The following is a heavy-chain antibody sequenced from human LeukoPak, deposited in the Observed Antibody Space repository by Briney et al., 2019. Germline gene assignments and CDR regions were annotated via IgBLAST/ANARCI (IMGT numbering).Heavy chain of an antibody. D-gene: IGHD3-10*01. CDR2: ISDDGDNK. CDR1: GFRFIDYG. J-gene: IGHJ6*02. V-gene: IGHV3-30*03. Sequence: SGGSLRLSCAASGFRFIDYGMHWVRQPPGKGLQWVSFISDDGDNKYYTDSVKGRFTISRDNAKNSLYLQMNSLRAEDTAVYYCAREDGFGYYGMDVWGQGTTVTVSS. CDR3: AREDGFGYYGMDV.